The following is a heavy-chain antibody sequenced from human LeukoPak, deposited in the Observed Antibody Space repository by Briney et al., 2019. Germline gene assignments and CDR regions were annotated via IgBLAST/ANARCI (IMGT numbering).Heavy chain of an antibody. CDR1: GVYFSSSGCY. CDR2: INHSGST. CDR3: ARGRNGRVPGPFDY. J-gene: IGHJ4*02. D-gene: IGHD2-2*01. V-gene: IGHV4-34*01. Sequence: SETLSLTCSVSGVYFSSSGCYWGWIRQPPGKGLEWIGEINHSGSTNYNPSLKSRVTISVDTSKNQFSLKLSSVTAADTAVYYCARGRNGRVPGPFDYWGQGTLVTVSS.